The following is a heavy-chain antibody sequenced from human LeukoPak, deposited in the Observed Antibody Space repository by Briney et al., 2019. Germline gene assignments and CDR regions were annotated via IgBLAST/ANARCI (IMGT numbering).Heavy chain of an antibody. CDR3: ASTGNDAFDI. Sequence: SETLSLTCTVSGGSISSSSYYWGWIRQPPGKGLEWIGGIYYSGSTYYNPSLKSRVTISVDTSKNQFSLKLSSVTAADTAVYYCASTGNDAFDIWGQGTMVTVSS. CDR1: GGSISSSSYY. CDR2: IYYSGST. J-gene: IGHJ3*02. V-gene: IGHV4-39*07.